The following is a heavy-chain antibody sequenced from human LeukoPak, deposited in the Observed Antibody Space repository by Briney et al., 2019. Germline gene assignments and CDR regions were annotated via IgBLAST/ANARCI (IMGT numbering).Heavy chain of an antibody. J-gene: IGHJ4*02. D-gene: IGHD3-22*01. CDR3: ARVDLYYDSGYSQAANDY. CDR2: INPNSGGT. V-gene: IGHV1-2*02. Sequence: ASVKVSCKASGYTFTGYYMHWVRQAPGQGLEWMGWINPNSGGTNYAQKFQGRVTMTRDTSISTAYMELSRLRSDDTAVYYCARVDLYYDSGYSQAANDYWGQGTLVTVSS. CDR1: GYTFTGYY.